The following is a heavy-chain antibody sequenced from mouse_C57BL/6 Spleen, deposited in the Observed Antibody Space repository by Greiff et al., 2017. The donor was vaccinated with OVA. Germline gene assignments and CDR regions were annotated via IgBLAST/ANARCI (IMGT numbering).Heavy chain of an antibody. CDR3: ATSLYYGSTSWFAY. Sequence: EVKLVESGGGLVKPGGSLKLSCAASGFTFSDYGMHWVRQAPEKGLEWVAYISSGSSNIYYADTVKGRFTISRDNAKNTLFLQMTSLRSEDTAMYYCATSLYYGSTSWFAYWGQGTLVTVSA. J-gene: IGHJ3*01. V-gene: IGHV5-17*01. D-gene: IGHD1-1*01. CDR2: ISSGSSNI. CDR1: GFTFSDYG.